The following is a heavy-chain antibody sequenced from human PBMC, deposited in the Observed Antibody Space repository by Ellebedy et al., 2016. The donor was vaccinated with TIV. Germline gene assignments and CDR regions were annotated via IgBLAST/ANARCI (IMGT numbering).Heavy chain of an antibody. CDR1: GDSVSSNTAA. D-gene: IGHD3-22*01. V-gene: IGHV6-1*01. Sequence: SQTLSLTCAISGDSVSSNTAAWNWIRQSPSRGLEWLGKTYYRSKWYNDYAVSVKSRITINPDTSKNQFSLQLNSVTPDDTAVYYCAKGRSDFTMIVVVIDYWGQGTLVTVSS. J-gene: IGHJ4*02. CDR2: TYYRSKWYN. CDR3: AKGRSDFTMIVVVIDY.